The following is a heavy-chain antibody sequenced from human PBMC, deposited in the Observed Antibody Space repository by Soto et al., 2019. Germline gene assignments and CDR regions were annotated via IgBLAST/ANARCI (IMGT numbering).Heavy chain of an antibody. CDR3: AREGGGWAVDV. D-gene: IGHD3-16*01. CDR2: IYHSGST. J-gene: IGHJ6*02. CDR1: GGSISSGGYS. Sequence: QLQLQESGSGLVKPSQTLSLTCAVSGGSISSGGYSWSWIRQPPGKGLEWIGYIYHSGSTYYNPSLKRRVTISVDRSKSQFSLKLSSVTAADTAVYYCAREGGGWAVDVWGQGTTVTVSS. V-gene: IGHV4-30-2*01.